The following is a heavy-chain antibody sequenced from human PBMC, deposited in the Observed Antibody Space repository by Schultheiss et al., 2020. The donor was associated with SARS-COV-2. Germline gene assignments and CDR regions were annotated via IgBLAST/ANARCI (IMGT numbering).Heavy chain of an antibody. V-gene: IGHV2-5*01. CDR1: GFSLSTSGVG. Sequence: SGPTLVKPTQTLTLTCTFSGFSLSTSGVGVGWIRQPPGKALEWPALIYWNDDKRYSPSLKSRLTITKDTSKNQVVLTMTNMDPVDTATYYCARTTEQWRTNWYFDLWGRGTLVTVSS. D-gene: IGHD6-19*01. CDR2: IYWNDDK. CDR3: ARTTEQWRTNWYFDL. J-gene: IGHJ2*01.